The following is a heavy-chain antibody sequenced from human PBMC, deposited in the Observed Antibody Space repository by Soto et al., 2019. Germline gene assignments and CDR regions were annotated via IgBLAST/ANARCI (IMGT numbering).Heavy chain of an antibody. CDR3: ARASRNYYDSSGYLYYFDY. CDR1: GFTVSSNY. D-gene: IGHD3-22*01. V-gene: IGHV3-66*01. J-gene: IGHJ4*02. Sequence: PGGSLRLSWAASGFTVSSNYMSWVRQAPGKGLEWVSVIYSGGSTYYADSVKGRFTISRDNSKNTLYLQMNSLRAEDTAVYYCARASRNYYDSSGYLYYFDYWGQGTLVTVSS. CDR2: IYSGGST.